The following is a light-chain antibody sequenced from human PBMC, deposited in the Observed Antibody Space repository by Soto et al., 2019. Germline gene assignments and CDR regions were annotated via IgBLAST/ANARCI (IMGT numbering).Light chain of an antibody. CDR3: QQYGGSPRT. CDR1: QSVTNNY. J-gene: IGKJ1*01. Sequence: IVLTQSPGTLSLSPGERGTLSCRASQSVTNNYLAWYQQKPGQAPRLLIYGASARATGIPDRFSGSGSGIHFTLTISRLEPEDFAVYYCQQYGGSPRTFGQGTKVEIK. V-gene: IGKV3-20*01. CDR2: GAS.